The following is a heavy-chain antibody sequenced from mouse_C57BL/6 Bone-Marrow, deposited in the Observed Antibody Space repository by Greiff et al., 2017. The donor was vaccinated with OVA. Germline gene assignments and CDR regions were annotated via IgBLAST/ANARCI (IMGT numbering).Heavy chain of an antibody. Sequence: EVQGVESGGDLVKPGGSLKLSCAASGFTFSSYGMSWVRQTPDKRLEWVATISRGGSYTYYPASVKGRFTISRDNAKNTLYLQMSSLKSEDTAMYYCARRRSNYYYYAMDYWGQGTSVTVSS. CDR3: ARRRSNYYYYAMDY. CDR1: GFTFSSYG. J-gene: IGHJ4*01. CDR2: ISRGGSYT. D-gene: IGHD2-5*01. V-gene: IGHV5-6*01.